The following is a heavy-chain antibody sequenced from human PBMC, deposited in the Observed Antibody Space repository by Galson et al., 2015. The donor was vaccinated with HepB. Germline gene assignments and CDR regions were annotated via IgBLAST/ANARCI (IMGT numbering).Heavy chain of an antibody. CDR1: GGTFSSYA. D-gene: IGHD3-9*01. J-gene: IGHJ5*02. V-gene: IGHV1-69*13. CDR3: ARDGRANYDILTGYYNWWFDP. CDR2: IIPIFGTA. Sequence: SVKVSCKASGGTFSSYAISWVRQAPGQGLEWMGGIIPIFGTANYAQKFQGRVTITADESTSTAYMELSSLRSEDTAVYYCARDGRANYDILTGYYNWWFDPWGQGTLVTVSS.